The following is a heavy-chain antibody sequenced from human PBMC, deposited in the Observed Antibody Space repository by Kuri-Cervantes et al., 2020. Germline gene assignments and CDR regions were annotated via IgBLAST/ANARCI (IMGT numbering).Heavy chain of an antibody. J-gene: IGHJ3*02. CDR2: IYYSGST. CDR1: GGSISSSSYY. CDR3: ARAYYDSSGYHAFDI. Sequence: SETLSLTCTASGGSISSSSYYWGWIRQHPGKGLEWIGYIYYSGSTYYNPSLKSRVTISVDTSKNQFSLKLSSVTAADTAVYYCARAYYDSSGYHAFDIWGQGTMVTVSS. D-gene: IGHD3-22*01. V-gene: IGHV4-31*03.